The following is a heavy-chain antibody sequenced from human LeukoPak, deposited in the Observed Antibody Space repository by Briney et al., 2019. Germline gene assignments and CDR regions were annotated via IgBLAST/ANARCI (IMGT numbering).Heavy chain of an antibody. V-gene: IGHV3-48*01. CDR2: ISSSSSTI. D-gene: IGHD2-2*01. CDR1: GFTFSSYS. CDR3: ARERGTFFIVAVPAAGRGYMDV. Sequence: PGGSLRLSCAASGFTFSSYSMNWVRQAPGKGLEWVSYISSSSSTIYYADSVKGRFTISRDNAKNSLYLQMNSLRAEDTAVYYCARERGTFFIVAVPAAGRGYMDVWGKGTTVTVSS. J-gene: IGHJ6*03.